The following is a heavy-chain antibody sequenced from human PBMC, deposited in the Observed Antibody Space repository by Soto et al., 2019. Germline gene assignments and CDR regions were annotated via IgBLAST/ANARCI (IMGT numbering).Heavy chain of an antibody. D-gene: IGHD3-3*01. CDR3: ATGPPFGFPPSYYYNMDV. Sequence: SETLSLTCTVSGGSISSDGYYWSWVRQHPEKGLEWIGYIYYSGSTNYNPSLKSRVTISVGTSKNHFSLKLHSVTAADTAVYYCATGPPFGFPPSYYYNMDVWGEGTTVTVSS. CDR2: IYYSGST. J-gene: IGHJ6*03. CDR1: GGSISSDGYY. V-gene: IGHV4-31*03.